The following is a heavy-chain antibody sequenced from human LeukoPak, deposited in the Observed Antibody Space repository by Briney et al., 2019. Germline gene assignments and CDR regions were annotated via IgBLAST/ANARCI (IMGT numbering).Heavy chain of an antibody. D-gene: IGHD3-10*01. V-gene: IGHV4-61*02. CDR1: GGSISSGSYY. Sequence: SQTLSLTCTVSGGSISSGSYYWSWIRQPAGKGLEWIGRIYTSGSTNYNPSLKRRVTISVDTSKNQFSLKLSSVTAADTAVYYCARGEENYGSGSYGPLDYWGQGTLVTVSS. CDR2: IYTSGST. CDR3: ARGEENYGSGSYGPLDY. J-gene: IGHJ4*02.